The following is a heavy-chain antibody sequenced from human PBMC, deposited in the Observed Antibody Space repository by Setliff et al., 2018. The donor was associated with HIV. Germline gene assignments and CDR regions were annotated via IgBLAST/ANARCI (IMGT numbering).Heavy chain of an antibody. J-gene: IGHJ3*02. D-gene: IGHD1-20*01. CDR1: GGSISSHY. CDR2: ISYSGST. CDR3: ARHLDNWKGLNAFDI. Sequence: PSETLSLTCTVSGGSISSHYWSWIRQPPGKGLEWIGYISYSGSTNYNPSLKSRVTISVDTSKNQFSLKLSSVTAADTSVYYCARHLDNWKGLNAFDILGQGTMVTVSS. V-gene: IGHV4-59*11.